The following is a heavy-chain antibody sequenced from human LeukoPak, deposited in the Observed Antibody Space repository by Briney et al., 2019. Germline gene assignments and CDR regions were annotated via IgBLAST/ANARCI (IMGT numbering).Heavy chain of an antibody. CDR3: ARDTSGHHLFDY. CDR1: GFTFSSYW. Sequence: PGGSLRLSCAASGFTFSSYWMTWVRQGPGKGLEWVASINQDGSDKYYVDSMKGRFTISRDNAKNSLYLQMNSLRAEDTAVYYCARDTSGHHLFDYWGQGTLVTVSS. J-gene: IGHJ4*02. CDR2: INQDGSDK. D-gene: IGHD2-15*01. V-gene: IGHV3-7*01.